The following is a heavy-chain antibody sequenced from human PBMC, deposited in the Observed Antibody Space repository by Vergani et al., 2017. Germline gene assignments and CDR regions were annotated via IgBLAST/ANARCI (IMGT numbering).Heavy chain of an antibody. D-gene: IGHD3-22*01. CDR2: IWYDGSNT. CDR3: ARSGYDSNGFITSFRY. J-gene: IGHJ4*02. V-gene: IGHV3-33*01. CDR1: GFAFRTYG. Sequence: QVQLVESGGGVVQPGRSLRLSCVASGFAFRTYGMQRVRQAPGKGLEWVAIIWYDGSNTYYADSVKGLFTVSRDNSRNTMFLQENSLRVEDTAVYYCARSGYDSNGFITSFRYWGQGTRVTVS.